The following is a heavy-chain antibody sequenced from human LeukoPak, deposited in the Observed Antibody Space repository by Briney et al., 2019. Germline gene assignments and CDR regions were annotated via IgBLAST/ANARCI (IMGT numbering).Heavy chain of an antibody. D-gene: IGHD1-26*01. CDR3: ARDMGGATVFDH. V-gene: IGHV4-38-2*02. CDR2: LSNSGST. Sequence: SETLSLTCSVSGYSISSGNYWGWIRQPPGKGLEYIGSLSNSGSTFYNPSLKSRFTISLDTSKNQFSLELTSVTAADTAFYYCARDMGGATVFDHWGQGTLVTVSS. CDR1: GYSISSGNY. J-gene: IGHJ4*02.